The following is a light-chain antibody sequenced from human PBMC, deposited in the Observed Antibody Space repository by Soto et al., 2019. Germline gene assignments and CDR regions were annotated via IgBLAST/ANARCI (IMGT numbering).Light chain of an antibody. J-gene: IGKJ4*01. Sequence: DIQLTQSPSFLSASLGNKVTITCRASQGITRYLAWYQQKPGKAPKLLIYAAPTLQSGVPSRFSGSGSGTEFTLTNSSLQPEDFATYYCQQLNSYPLTFGGGTKVDIK. V-gene: IGKV1-9*01. CDR3: QQLNSYPLT. CDR1: QGITRY. CDR2: AAP.